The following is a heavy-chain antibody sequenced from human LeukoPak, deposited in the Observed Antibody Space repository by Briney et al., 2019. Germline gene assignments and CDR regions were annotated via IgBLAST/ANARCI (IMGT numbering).Heavy chain of an antibody. CDR1: GFTFSSYS. Sequence: GGSLRLSCAASGFTFSSYSMNWVRQAPGKGLEWVSSISSSSSYIYYADSVKGRFTISRDNAKNSLYLQMNSLRAEDTAVYYCARIAARFWFDPWGQGTLVTVSS. V-gene: IGHV3-21*01. CDR2: ISSSSSYI. J-gene: IGHJ5*02. D-gene: IGHD6-6*01. CDR3: ARIAARFWFDP.